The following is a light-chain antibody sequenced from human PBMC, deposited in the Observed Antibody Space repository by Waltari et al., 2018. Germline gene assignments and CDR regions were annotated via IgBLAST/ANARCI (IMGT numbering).Light chain of an antibody. CDR3: QQRSNWPWT. CDR2: DAP. CDR1: QSVSSY. J-gene: IGKJ1*01. Sequence: EIVLTQSPATIPLSQGERATLPCRSSQSVSSYLAWYQQKPGQAPRLLIYDAPNRATGIPARFSGSGSGTDFTLTISSLEPEDFAVYYCQQRSNWPWTFGQGTKVEIK. V-gene: IGKV3-11*01.